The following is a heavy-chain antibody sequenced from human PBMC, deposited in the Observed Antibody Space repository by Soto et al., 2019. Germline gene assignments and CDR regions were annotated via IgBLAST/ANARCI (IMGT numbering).Heavy chain of an antibody. CDR3: ARNRRYSYGTYYFDY. D-gene: IGHD5-18*01. CDR2: ISYDGSNK. Sequence: GGSLRLSCAASGFTFSSYAMHWVRQAPGKGLEWVAVISYDGSNKYYADSVKGRFTISRDNSKNTLYLQMNSLRAEDTAVYYCARNRRYSYGTYYFDYWGQGTLVTVSS. CDR1: GFTFSSYA. J-gene: IGHJ4*02. V-gene: IGHV3-30-3*01.